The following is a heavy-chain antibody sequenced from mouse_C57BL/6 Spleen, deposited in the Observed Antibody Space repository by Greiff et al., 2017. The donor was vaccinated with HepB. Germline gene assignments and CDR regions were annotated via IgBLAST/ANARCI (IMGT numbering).Heavy chain of an antibody. CDR2: INYDGSST. CDR1: GFTFSDYY. Sequence: EVHLVESEGGLVQPGSSLKLSCTASGFTFSDYYMAWVHQVPEKGLEWVANINYDGSSTYYLDSLKSRFIISRDNAKNILYLQMSSLKSEDTATYYCARDSGYFDVWGTGTTVTVSS. CDR3: ARDSGYFDV. V-gene: IGHV5-16*01. J-gene: IGHJ1*03.